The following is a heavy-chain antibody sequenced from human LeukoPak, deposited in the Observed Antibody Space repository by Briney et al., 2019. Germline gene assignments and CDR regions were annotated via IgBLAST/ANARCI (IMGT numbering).Heavy chain of an antibody. CDR2: IYFSGST. Sequence: SETLSLTCTVSGGSISSYYWSWIRQPPGKGLEWIGYIYFSGSTNYNPSLKSRVTIPVDTSKNQFSLKLTSVTAADTALYYCARGYITGTTDYWGQGTLVTVSS. CDR1: GGSISSYY. D-gene: IGHD1-7*01. CDR3: ARGYITGTTDY. J-gene: IGHJ4*02. V-gene: IGHV4-59*01.